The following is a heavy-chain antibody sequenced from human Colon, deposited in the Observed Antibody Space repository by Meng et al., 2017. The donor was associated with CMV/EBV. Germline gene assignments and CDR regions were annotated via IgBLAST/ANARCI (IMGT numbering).Heavy chain of an antibody. J-gene: IGHJ4*02. V-gene: IGHV4-38-2*02. CDR2: IYYSGS. CDR1: GYSISSGYY. D-gene: IGHD4-23*01. CDR3: ARRSPPHNFGGKRGHYFDY. Sequence: SETLSLTCTVSGYSISSGYYWGWIRQSPGKGLEWVGDIYYSGSNYNPSLKSRVTMSVDTSKNRFSLSLSSVTAADTAVYYCARRSPPHNFGGKRGHYFDYWGQGTVVTVSS.